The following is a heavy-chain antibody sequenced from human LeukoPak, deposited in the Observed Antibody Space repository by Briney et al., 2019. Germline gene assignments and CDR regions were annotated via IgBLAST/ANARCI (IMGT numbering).Heavy chain of an antibody. CDR1: GFTFSSYW. CDR2: INSDGSST. J-gene: IGHJ5*02. V-gene: IGHV3-74*01. Sequence: GGSLRLSCAASGFTFSSYWMHWVRQAPGKGLVWVSRINSDGSSTSYADSVKGRFTISRGNAKNTLYLQMNSLRAEDTAVYYCAREEGAYGGSNWFDPWGQGTLVTVSS. CDR3: AREEGAYGGSNWFDP. D-gene: IGHD4-23*01.